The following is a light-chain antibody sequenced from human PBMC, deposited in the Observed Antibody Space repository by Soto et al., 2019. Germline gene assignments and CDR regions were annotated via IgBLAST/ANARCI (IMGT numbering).Light chain of an antibody. CDR2: EVN. CDR3: SSYAGSKNLV. CDR1: SSDVGGYNS. Sequence: QSALTQPPSASGSPGQSVTISCTGTSSDVGGYNSVSWYQQHPSKAPKLMIYEVNKRPSGVPDRFSASKSDSTASLTVSGLQAEDEAHYYCSSYAGSKNLVFGGGTQLTVL. V-gene: IGLV2-8*01. J-gene: IGLJ2*01.